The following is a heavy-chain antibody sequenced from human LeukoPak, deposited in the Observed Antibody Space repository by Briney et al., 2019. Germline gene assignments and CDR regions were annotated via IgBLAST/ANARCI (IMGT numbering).Heavy chain of an antibody. CDR3: VGSTGYPYYFDY. V-gene: IGHV5-51*01. Sequence: GESLKISREASGYRFSGYWIGWVRQMPGEGLEWMGILYPGNSETRYSPSFQGQVTISADNSISTAYLQWSSLKASDTAMYYCVGSTGYPYYFDYWGQGTLLTVSS. J-gene: IGHJ4*02. CDR2: LYPGNSET. D-gene: IGHD3-9*01. CDR1: GYRFSGYW.